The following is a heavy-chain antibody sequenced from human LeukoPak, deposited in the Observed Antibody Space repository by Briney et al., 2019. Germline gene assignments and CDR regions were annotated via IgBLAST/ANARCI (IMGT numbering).Heavy chain of an antibody. V-gene: IGHV1-18*01. Sequence: ASVKVSCKASGYTFTSYGISWVRQAPGQGLEWMEWISAYNGNTNYAQKLQGRVTMTTDTSTSTAYMELRSLRSDDTAVYYCAREADYGDYSRGIDYWGQGTLVTVSS. J-gene: IGHJ4*02. D-gene: IGHD4-17*01. CDR1: GYTFTSYG. CDR3: AREADYGDYSRGIDY. CDR2: ISAYNGNT.